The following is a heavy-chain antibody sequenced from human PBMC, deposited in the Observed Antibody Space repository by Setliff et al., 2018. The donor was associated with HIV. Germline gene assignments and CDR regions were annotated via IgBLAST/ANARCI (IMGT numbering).Heavy chain of an antibody. CDR3: ATTSHAYSTGWGPDY. CDR2: ISSRSDYI. V-gene: IGHV3-21*01. D-gene: IGHD6-19*01. J-gene: IGHJ4*02. CDR1: GFTFSNYG. Sequence: PGGSLRLSCAASGFTFSNYGMNWVRQAPGKGLEWISSISSRSDYIYYADSVKARFTISRDNAKNSLYLQMNSLRAEDAATYYCATTSHAYSTGWGPDYWGQGTLVTVSS.